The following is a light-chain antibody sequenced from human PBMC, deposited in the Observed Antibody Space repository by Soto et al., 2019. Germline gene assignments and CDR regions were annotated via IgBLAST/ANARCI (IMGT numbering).Light chain of an antibody. CDR3: QQYGTSPRT. V-gene: IGKV3D-15*01. J-gene: IGKJ1*01. CDR1: QSISTN. CDR2: GAS. Sequence: EKGVSQSPATLSVSPGERAPLSCRASQSISTNLAWYRQKPGQAPRLLIYGASTRATGIPARFSGSGSGTDFTLTISSLEPEDFAVYYCQQYGTSPRTFGQGTKVDTK.